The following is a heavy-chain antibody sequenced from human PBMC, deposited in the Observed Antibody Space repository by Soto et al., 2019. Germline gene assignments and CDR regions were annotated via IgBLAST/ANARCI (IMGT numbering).Heavy chain of an antibody. CDR2: IKGDGSIT. CDR1: GFTFSTYW. CDR3: ARDLFTHSDSDN. D-gene: IGHD2-21*01. V-gene: IGHV3-74*01. Sequence: PGGSLRLSCAASGFTFSTYWMYWVRQAPGKGLVWVSRIKGDGSITNYADSVKGRFTISRDNAKNTLYLQMNNLRAEDTAVYYCARDLFTHSDSDNWGQGTLVTVSS. J-gene: IGHJ4*02.